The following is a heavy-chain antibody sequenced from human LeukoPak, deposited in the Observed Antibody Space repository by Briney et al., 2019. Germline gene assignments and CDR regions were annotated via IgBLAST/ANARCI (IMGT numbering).Heavy chain of an antibody. Sequence: PGGSLRLSCVASGFSFSDYYMSWIRQAPGKGLEWVSHISSSGSHTNYADSVTGRFTISRNNAKKSLHLQMNSLRAEDTAVYYCARHPDGSLSLDYWGQGTLVTVSS. CDR3: ARHPDGSLSLDY. CDR2: ISSSGSHT. CDR1: GFSFSDYY. V-gene: IGHV3-11*03. J-gene: IGHJ4*02. D-gene: IGHD1-26*01.